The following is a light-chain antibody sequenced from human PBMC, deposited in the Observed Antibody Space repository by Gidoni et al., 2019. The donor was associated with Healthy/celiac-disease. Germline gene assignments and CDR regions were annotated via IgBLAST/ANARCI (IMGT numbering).Light chain of an antibody. CDR1: QSVSSSY. Sequence: VVTQALGTLSWSPGERATLSCRASQSVSSSYLSWYQQKPGQAPRLLIYGASSRATCIPDRFSGSGSVTDFTLTISRLVPEDFAVYYCQQYGSAPSFGGGTKVEIK. CDR3: QQYGSAPS. V-gene: IGKV3-20*01. CDR2: GAS. J-gene: IGKJ4*01.